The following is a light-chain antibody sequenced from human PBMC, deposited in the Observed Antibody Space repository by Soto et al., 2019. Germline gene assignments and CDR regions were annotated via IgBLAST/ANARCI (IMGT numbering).Light chain of an antibody. Sequence: EIVMTQSPATLSVSPGERATLSCRASQSVRAYLAWYQQKPGQAPRLLISDASDRATGVPARFSGSGSGTDFTLTISSLEPEDFAVYYCQQRSNWPITFGQGTRLEIK. J-gene: IGKJ5*01. V-gene: IGKV3-11*01. CDR1: QSVRAY. CDR3: QQRSNWPIT. CDR2: DAS.